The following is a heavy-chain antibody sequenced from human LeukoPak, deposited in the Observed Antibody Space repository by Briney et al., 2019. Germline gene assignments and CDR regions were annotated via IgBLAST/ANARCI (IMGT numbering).Heavy chain of an antibody. Sequence: PSETLSLTCAVYGGSFSGYYWSWIRQPPGKGLEWIGEINHSGSTNYNPSLKSRVTISVDTSKNQFSLKLSSVTAADTAVYYCARGTGYYGSGSYYAAYYYYYMDVWGKGTTVTVSS. V-gene: IGHV4-34*01. CDR3: ARGTGYYGSGSYYAAYYYYYMDV. CDR1: GGSFSGYY. D-gene: IGHD3-10*01. J-gene: IGHJ6*03. CDR2: INHSGST.